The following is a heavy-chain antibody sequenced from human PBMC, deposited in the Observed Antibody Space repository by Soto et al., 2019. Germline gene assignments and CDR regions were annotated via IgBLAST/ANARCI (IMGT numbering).Heavy chain of an antibody. CDR3: AREKDRILGGYAFGY. CDR1: GSSISPYY. D-gene: IGHD1-26*01. V-gene: IGHV4-59*01. Sequence: QVQLQESGPRLVKPSETLSLTCSVSGSSISPYYWTWLRQAPGKGLEWIGYLFYRGTATYNPALKIRVTISLDPSTKQVSLRLSSVTAADTAVYYCAREKDRILGGYAFGYWGPGTTVTVSS. CDR2: LFYRGTA. J-gene: IGHJ3*01.